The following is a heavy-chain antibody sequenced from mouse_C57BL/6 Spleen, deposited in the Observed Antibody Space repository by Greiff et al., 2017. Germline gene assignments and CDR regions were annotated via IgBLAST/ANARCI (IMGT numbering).Heavy chain of an antibody. CDR2: ISSGSSTI. CDR1: GFTFSDYG. J-gene: IGHJ4*01. Sequence: EVQVVESGGGLVKPGGSLKLSCAASGFTFSDYGMHWVRQAPEKGLEWVAYISSGSSTIYYADTVKGRFTISRDNAKNTLFLQMTSLRSEDTAMYYCARPTGTWGYAMDYWGQGTSVTVSS. V-gene: IGHV5-17*01. CDR3: ARPTGTWGYAMDY. D-gene: IGHD4-1*02.